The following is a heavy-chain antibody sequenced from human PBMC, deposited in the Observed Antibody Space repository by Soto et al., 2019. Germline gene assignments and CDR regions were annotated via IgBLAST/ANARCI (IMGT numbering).Heavy chain of an antibody. V-gene: IGHV1-18*01. J-gene: IGHJ4*02. CDR3: ARDLFGEDGAGYFDY. CDR2: ISGRNGNT. D-gene: IGHD3-10*01. CDR1: GYSFSTYG. Sequence: QVHLVQSGVEVKKPGASVKVSCKASGYSFSTYGISWVRQAPGQGLEWMGWISGRNGNTNYAQNLQGGVTMTTDTSTSTAYMGIRSLGFDDTAMYYCARDLFGEDGAGYFDYWGQGTLVTVSS.